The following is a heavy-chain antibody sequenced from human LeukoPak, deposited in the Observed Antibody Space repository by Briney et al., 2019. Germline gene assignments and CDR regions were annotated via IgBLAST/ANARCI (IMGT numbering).Heavy chain of an antibody. Sequence: ASVKVSCKASGYTFTSYGISWVRQAPGQGLEWMGWISAYNGNTNYAQKLQGRVIMTTDTSTSTAYMELRSLRSDDTAVYYCARDIVVVPAAKDDYYYYMDVWGKGTTVTVSS. V-gene: IGHV1-18*01. CDR3: ARDIVVVPAAKDDYYYYMDV. D-gene: IGHD2-2*01. CDR2: ISAYNGNT. CDR1: GYTFTSYG. J-gene: IGHJ6*03.